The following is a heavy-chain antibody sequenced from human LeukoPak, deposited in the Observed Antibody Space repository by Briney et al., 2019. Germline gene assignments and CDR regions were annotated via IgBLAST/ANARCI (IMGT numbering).Heavy chain of an antibody. CDR1: GFTFSSYW. V-gene: IGHV3-7*01. J-gene: IGHJ4*02. CDR2: IKQDGSEK. Sequence: GGSLRLSCAASGFTFSSYWMSWVRQAPGKGLEWVANIKQDGSEKYYVDSVKGRFTISRDNAKNPLYLQMNSLRAEDTAVYYCARDRRKLRFLGWLNSPFDYWGQGTLVTVSS. D-gene: IGHD3-3*01. CDR3: ARDRRKLRFLGWLNSPFDY.